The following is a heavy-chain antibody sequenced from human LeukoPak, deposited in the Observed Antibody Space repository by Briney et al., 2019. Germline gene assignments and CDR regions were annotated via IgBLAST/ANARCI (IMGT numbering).Heavy chain of an antibody. CDR2: IYYSGST. V-gene: IGHV4-61*01. CDR3: ARTFRYCSSTSCYGPYYYGMDV. CDR1: GGSVSSASYY. Sequence: SETLSLTCTVSGGSVSSASYYWSWIRQPPGKGLEWIGYIYYSGSTNYNPFLKSRVTISVDTTKNQFSLKLSSVTAADTAVYYCARTFRYCSSTSCYGPYYYGMDVWGQGTTVTVSS. J-gene: IGHJ6*02. D-gene: IGHD2-2*01.